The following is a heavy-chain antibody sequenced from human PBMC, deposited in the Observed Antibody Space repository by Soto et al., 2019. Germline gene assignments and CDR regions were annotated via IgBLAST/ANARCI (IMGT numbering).Heavy chain of an antibody. V-gene: IGHV3-23*01. J-gene: IGHJ4*02. CDR3: AKDLRVGIAVAGGYFDY. D-gene: IGHD6-19*01. CDR2: ISGSGGST. CDR1: GFTFSSYA. Sequence: EVQLLESGGGLVQPGGSLRLSCAASGFTFSSYAMSWVRQAPGKGLEWVSAISGSGGSTYYADSVKGRFTISRDNSKNTLYLQMNSLSAEDTAVYYCAKDLRVGIAVAGGYFDYWGQGTLVTVSS.